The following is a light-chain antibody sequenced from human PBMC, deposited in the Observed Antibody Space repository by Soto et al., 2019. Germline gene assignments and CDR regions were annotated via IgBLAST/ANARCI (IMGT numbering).Light chain of an antibody. CDR2: EAS. CDR1: QSVNIY. J-gene: IGKJ4*01. CDR3: QQRSNWPLT. V-gene: IGKV3-11*01. Sequence: EIVLTQSPATLSLSPGERATLSCRASQSVNIYLAWYQQKPGQATKHLIYEASNRAPGISAKFSGSGSGTDFTLTISSLEPEDFAVYYCQQRSNWPLTFGGGTKVEIK.